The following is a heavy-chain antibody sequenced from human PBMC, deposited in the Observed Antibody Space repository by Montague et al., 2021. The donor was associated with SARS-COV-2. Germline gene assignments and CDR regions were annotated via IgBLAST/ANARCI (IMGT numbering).Heavy chain of an antibody. CDR3: ARGSGDY. CDR2: IYYTGSV. CDR1: GGSISSYY. D-gene: IGHD7-27*01. Sequence: SETLSLTCTVSGGSISSYYWSWIRQPPGKGLEWIWYIYYTGSVNYNPSLKSRVTISVDTSKNQFSLKLSSVTAADTAVYYCARGSGDYWGQGTLVTVSS. J-gene: IGHJ4*02. V-gene: IGHV4-59*01.